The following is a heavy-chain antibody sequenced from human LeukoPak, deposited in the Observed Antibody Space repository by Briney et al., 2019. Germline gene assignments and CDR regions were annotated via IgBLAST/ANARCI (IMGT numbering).Heavy chain of an antibody. CDR2: ISGSGGST. Sequence: GGSLRLSCAASGFTFSSYAMSWVRQAPGKGLEWVSAISGSGGSTYYADSVKGRFTISRDNSKNTLYLQMNSLRAEDTAVYYCAKSPIVCSSTSCYGPYYFDYWGQGTQVTVSS. J-gene: IGHJ4*02. V-gene: IGHV3-23*01. CDR1: GFTFSSYA. CDR3: AKSPIVCSSTSCYGPYYFDY. D-gene: IGHD2-2*01.